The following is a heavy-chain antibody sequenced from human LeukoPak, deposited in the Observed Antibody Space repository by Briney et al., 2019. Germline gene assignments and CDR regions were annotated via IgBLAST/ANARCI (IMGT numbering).Heavy chain of an antibody. V-gene: IGHV4-34*01. D-gene: IGHD1-26*01. Sequence: NPSETLSLTCAVYGGSFSGYYWSWIRQPPGKGLEWIGEINHSGSTNYNPSLKSRVTISVDTSKNQFSLKLSSVTAADTAVYYRARERRATPDYWGQGTLVTVSS. CDR2: INHSGST. J-gene: IGHJ4*02. CDR1: GGSFSGYY. CDR3: ARERRATPDY.